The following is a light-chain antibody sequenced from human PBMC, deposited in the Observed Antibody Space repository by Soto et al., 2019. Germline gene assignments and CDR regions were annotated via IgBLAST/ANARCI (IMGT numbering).Light chain of an antibody. J-gene: IGKJ5*01. CDR3: QQRSSWPLT. CDR1: QSVSFN. Sequence: IVMTQSPATLSVSPGERATLSCRASQSVSFNLAWYQQKPGQAPRLLIYAASNRATGIPARFSGSGSGTDFTLTSSSLEPEDFAIYYCQQRSSWPLTFGQGTRLEIK. V-gene: IGKV3-11*01. CDR2: AAS.